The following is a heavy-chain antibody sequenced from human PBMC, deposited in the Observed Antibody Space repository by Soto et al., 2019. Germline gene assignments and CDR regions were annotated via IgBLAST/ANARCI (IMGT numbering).Heavy chain of an antibody. Sequence: SQTLSLTCGISGDSVSSSSAGWSWIRQSPSRGLEWLGRTYYRSQWHYDYAVSMEGRITINPDTSKNQFSLQLNSVTPEDTAVDYCARLIGNSWLDARGQGTPVTVSS. J-gene: IGHJ5*02. CDR1: GDSVSSSSAG. CDR2: TYYRSQWHY. V-gene: IGHV6-1*01. CDR3: ARLIGNSWLDA. D-gene: IGHD2-8*01.